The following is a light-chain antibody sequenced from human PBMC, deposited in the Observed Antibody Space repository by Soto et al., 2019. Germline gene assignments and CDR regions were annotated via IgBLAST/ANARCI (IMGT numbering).Light chain of an antibody. Sequence: QSVLTQPASVSWSPGQSIAISCTGTSSDVGGFNYVSWYQQHPGKAPKFMIYDVSSRPSGVSDRFSGSKSGNTASLTISGLQAEDEADYYCASYTTSSTYGFGTGTKVTVL. CDR1: SSDVGGFNY. CDR2: DVS. J-gene: IGLJ1*01. CDR3: ASYTTSSTYG. V-gene: IGLV2-14*03.